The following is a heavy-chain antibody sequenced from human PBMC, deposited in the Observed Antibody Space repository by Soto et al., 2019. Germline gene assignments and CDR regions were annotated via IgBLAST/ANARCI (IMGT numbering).Heavy chain of an antibody. CDR3: ARHSRIQLWSPPFYSYYGMDV. CDR1: GYSFTSYW. CDR2: IYPGDSDT. J-gene: IGHJ6*02. Sequence: GESLKISCKGSGYSFTSYWIGWVRQMPGKGLEWMGIIYPGDSDTRYSPSFQGQVTISADKSISTAYLQWSSLKASDTAMYYCARHSRIQLWSPPFYSYYGMDVWGQGTTVTVSS. V-gene: IGHV5-51*01. D-gene: IGHD5-18*01.